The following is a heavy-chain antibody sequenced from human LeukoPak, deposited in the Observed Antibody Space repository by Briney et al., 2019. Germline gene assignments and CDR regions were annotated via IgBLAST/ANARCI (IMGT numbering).Heavy chain of an antibody. Sequence: ASVKVSCKASGYTFTSYYMHWVRQAPGQGLEWMGIINPSGGSTSYAQKFQGRVTMTRDTSTSTVYMELSSLRSEDTAVYYCARDYPSDYDSSGYYYYWGQGTLATVSS. CDR1: GYTFTSYY. CDR3: ARDYPSDYDSSGYYYY. CDR2: INPSGGST. V-gene: IGHV1-46*01. J-gene: IGHJ4*02. D-gene: IGHD3-22*01.